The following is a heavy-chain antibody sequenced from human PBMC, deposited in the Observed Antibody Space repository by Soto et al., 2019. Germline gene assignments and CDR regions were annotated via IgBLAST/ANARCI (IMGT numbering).Heavy chain of an antibody. CDR2: IYYSGRT. CDR3: ARQYGGSYADY. D-gene: IGHD1-26*01. V-gene: IGHV4-59*08. Sequence: QVQLQESGPGLVKPSETLSLTCTVSGGSISSYYWSWIRQPPGKGLEWIGYIYYSGRTNYNPSLKSRVTISVDTSKTQSSLKRSSVTAADTAVYYCARQYGGSYADYWGQGTLVTVSS. CDR1: GGSISSYY. J-gene: IGHJ4*02.